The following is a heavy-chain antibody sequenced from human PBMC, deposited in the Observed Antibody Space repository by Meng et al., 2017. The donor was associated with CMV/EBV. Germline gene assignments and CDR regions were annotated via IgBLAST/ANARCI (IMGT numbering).Heavy chain of an antibody. Sequence: ASVKVSCKASGYTFTGYYMHWVRQAPGQGLEWMGWINPNSGGTNYAQKFQGRVTMTRDTSISTAYMELSRLRSDDTAVYYCARQVSIAARPNYYGSDVWGQGTTVTVSS. V-gene: IGHV1-2*02. CDR1: GYTFTGYY. CDR3: ARQVSIAARPNYYGSDV. D-gene: IGHD6-6*01. CDR2: INPNSGGT. J-gene: IGHJ6*02.